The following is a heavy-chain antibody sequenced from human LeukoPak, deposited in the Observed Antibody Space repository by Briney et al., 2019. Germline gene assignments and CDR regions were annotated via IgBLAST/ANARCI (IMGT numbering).Heavy chain of an antibody. CDR2: INTNTGNP. CDR1: GYTFTSYA. D-gene: IGHD3-3*01. V-gene: IGHV7-4-1*02. CDR3: ARDKRFLEWLLSNYYYYYMDV. Sequence: ASVKVSCKASGYTFTSYAMNWVRQAPGQGLEWMGWINTNTGNPTYAQGFTGRFVFSLDTSVSTAYLQISSLKAEDTAVYYCARDKRFLEWLLSNYYYYYMDVRGKGTTVTVSS. J-gene: IGHJ6*03.